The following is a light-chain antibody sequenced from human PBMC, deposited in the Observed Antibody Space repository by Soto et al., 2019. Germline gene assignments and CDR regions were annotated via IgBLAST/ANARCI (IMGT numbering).Light chain of an antibody. CDR2: AAS. Sequence: AIRMTQAPSSFSASTGDRVTITCRASQGISSYLAWYQQKPGKAPKLLIYAASTLQSGVPSRFSGSGSGTDFTLTISCLQSEAFATYYCQQYYSYPWTFGQGPKVEIK. CDR1: QGISSY. V-gene: IGKV1-8*01. CDR3: QQYYSYPWT. J-gene: IGKJ1*01.